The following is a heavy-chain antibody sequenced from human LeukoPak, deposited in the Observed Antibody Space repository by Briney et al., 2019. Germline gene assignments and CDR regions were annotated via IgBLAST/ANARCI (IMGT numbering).Heavy chain of an antibody. J-gene: IGHJ6*03. D-gene: IGHD2/OR15-2a*01. CDR1: GFSLSTSGMC. V-gene: IGHV2-70*11. Sequence: SGPALVKPTQTLTLTCTFSGFSLSTSGMCVSWIRQPPGRALEWLARIDWDDDKYYSTSLKTRLTISKDTSRNQVVLTMTNMDPVNTATYYCARARAILLRDTSTEYAYYYIDVWGKGTTVTVSS. CDR3: ARARAILLRDTSTEYAYYYIDV. CDR2: IDWDDDK.